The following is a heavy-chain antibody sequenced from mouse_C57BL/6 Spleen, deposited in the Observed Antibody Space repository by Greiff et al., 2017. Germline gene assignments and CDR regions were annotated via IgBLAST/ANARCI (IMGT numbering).Heavy chain of an antibody. D-gene: IGHD3-2*02. CDR1: GYTFTSYW. V-gene: IGHV1-55*01. CDR2: IYPGSGST. J-gene: IGHJ2*01. CDR3: AREGGDSSGRDYFDY. Sequence: QVQLQQPGAELVKPGASVKMSCKASGYTFTSYWITWVKQRPGQGLEWIGDIYPGSGSTNYNEKFKSKATLTVDTSSSTAYMQLSSLTSEDSAVYDCAREGGDSSGRDYFDYWGQGTTLTVSS.